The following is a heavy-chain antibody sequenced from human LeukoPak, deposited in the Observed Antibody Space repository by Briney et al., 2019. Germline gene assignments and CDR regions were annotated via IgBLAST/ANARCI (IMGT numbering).Heavy chain of an antibody. Sequence: PGGSLRLSCAASGFTFSSYSMNWVRQAPGKGLEWVSSISSSSSYIYYADSLKGRFTISRDNAKNSLYLQMNSLRVEDTAVYYCARDRGQWLVDFDYWGQGTLVTVSS. CDR2: ISSSSSYI. CDR3: ARDRGQWLVDFDY. V-gene: IGHV3-21*01. CDR1: GFTFSSYS. J-gene: IGHJ4*02. D-gene: IGHD6-19*01.